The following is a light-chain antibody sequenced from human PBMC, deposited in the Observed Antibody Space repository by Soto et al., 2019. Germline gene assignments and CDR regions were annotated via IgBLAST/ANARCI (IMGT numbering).Light chain of an antibody. CDR1: ASNLGGNP. V-gene: IGLV1-44*01. J-gene: IGLJ2*01. Sequence: QSLLTQPPSVSGTPGQKVSISCSGSASNLGGNPVNWYQHLPGAAPKLLIYTNHQRPSGVPDRFSGSKSGTSASLAISGLRSEDEANFYCAAWDDSLNAVGFGGGTKLTVL. CDR2: TNH. CDR3: AAWDDSLNAVG.